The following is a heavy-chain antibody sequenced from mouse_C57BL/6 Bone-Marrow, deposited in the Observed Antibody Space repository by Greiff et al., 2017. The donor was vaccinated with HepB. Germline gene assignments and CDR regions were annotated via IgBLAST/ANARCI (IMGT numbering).Heavy chain of an antibody. CDR3: ARVIVTTSYYYAMDY. Sequence: DVMLVESGGGLVQPGGSLSLSCAASGFTFTDYYMSWVRQPPGKALEWLGFIRNKANGYTSEYSASVKGRFTISRDNSKSILYLQMNALRAEDSATYYCARVIVTTSYYYAMDYWGQGTSVTVSS. V-gene: IGHV7-3*01. D-gene: IGHD2-5*01. J-gene: IGHJ4*01. CDR1: GFTFTDYY. CDR2: IRNKANGYTS.